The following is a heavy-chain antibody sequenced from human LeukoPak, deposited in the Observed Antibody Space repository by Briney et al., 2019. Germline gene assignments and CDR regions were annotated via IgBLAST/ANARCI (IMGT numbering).Heavy chain of an antibody. V-gene: IGHV4-4*02. Sequence: SGTLSLTCAVSGGSISSSNWWSWVRQPPGKGLEWIGEIYHSGSTNYNPSLKSRVTISVDTSKNQFSLKLSSVTAADTAVYYCARAKMATTPFDYWGQGTLVTVSS. CDR1: GGSISSSNW. J-gene: IGHJ4*02. CDR2: IYHSGST. D-gene: IGHD5-24*01. CDR3: ARAKMATTPFDY.